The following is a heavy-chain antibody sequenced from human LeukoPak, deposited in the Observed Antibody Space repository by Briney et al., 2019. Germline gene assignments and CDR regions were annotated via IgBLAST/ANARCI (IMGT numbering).Heavy chain of an antibody. Sequence: GASVKVSCKASGGTFSSYAISWVRQAPGQGLEWMGRIIPILGIANYAQKFQGRVTITADESTSTAYMELSSLRSEDTAVYYCARRANFDYYDSSGYYSPFDYWGQGTLVTVSS. CDR1: GGTFSSYA. CDR2: IIPILGIA. J-gene: IGHJ4*02. V-gene: IGHV1-69*04. D-gene: IGHD3-22*01. CDR3: ARRANFDYYDSSGYYSPFDY.